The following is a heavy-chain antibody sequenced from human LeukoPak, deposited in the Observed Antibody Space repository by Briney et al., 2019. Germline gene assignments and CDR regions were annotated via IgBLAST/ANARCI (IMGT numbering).Heavy chain of an antibody. Sequence: SETLSLTCAVYGGPFSGYYWSWIRQPPGKGLEWIGEINHSGSTNYNPSLKSRVTISVDTSKNQFSLKLSSVTAADTAVYYCARVGGYSYSPFDYWGQGTLVTVSS. D-gene: IGHD5-18*01. CDR1: GGPFSGYY. CDR3: ARVGGYSYSPFDY. V-gene: IGHV4-34*01. J-gene: IGHJ4*02. CDR2: INHSGST.